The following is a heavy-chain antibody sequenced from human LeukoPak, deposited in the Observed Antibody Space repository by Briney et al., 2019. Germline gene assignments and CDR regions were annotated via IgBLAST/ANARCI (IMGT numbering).Heavy chain of an antibody. J-gene: IGHJ3*02. Sequence: GGSLRLSCAASGFIFSSYSMNWVRQAPGKGLEWVSSISSSSSYIYYADSVKGRFTISRDNAKNSLYLQMNSLRAEDTAVYYCAKYYYDSSGYPPAFDIWGQGTMVTVSS. D-gene: IGHD3-22*01. CDR3: AKYYYDSSGYPPAFDI. CDR1: GFIFSSYS. CDR2: ISSSSSYI. V-gene: IGHV3-21*01.